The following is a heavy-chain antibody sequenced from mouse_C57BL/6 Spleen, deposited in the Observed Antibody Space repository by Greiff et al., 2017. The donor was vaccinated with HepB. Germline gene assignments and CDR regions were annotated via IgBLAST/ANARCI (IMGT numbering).Heavy chain of an antibody. CDR1: GYTFTDYY. J-gene: IGHJ4*01. Sequence: VQLQQSGPELVKPGASVKISCKASGYTFTDYYMNWVKQSHGKSLEWIGDINPNNGGTSYNQKFKGKATLTVDKSSSTAYMELRSLTSEDSAVYYCARALTGSYYAMDYWGQGTSVTVSS. CDR2: INPNNGGT. CDR3: ARALTGSYYAMDY. D-gene: IGHD4-1*01. V-gene: IGHV1-26*01.